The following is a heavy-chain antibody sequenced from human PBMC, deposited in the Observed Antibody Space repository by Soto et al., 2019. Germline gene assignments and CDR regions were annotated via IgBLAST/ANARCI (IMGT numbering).Heavy chain of an antibody. D-gene: IGHD6-13*01. CDR1: GGSISSYY. CDR3: ARVSSIAAAGSWENWFDP. Sequence: SETLSLTCTVSGGSISSYYRSWIRQPPGKGLEWIGYIYYSGSTNYNPSLKSRVTISVDTSKNQFSLKLSSVTAADTAVYYCARVSSIAAAGSWENWFDPWGQGTLVTVSS. V-gene: IGHV4-59*01. CDR2: IYYSGST. J-gene: IGHJ5*02.